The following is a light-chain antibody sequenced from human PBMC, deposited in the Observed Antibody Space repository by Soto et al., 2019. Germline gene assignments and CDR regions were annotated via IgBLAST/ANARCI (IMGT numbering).Light chain of an antibody. V-gene: IGKV3-20*01. CDR1: QSVSSSY. CDR2: GAS. J-gene: IGKJ1*01. Sequence: EIVLTQSPGTLSLSPCERATLSCRASQSVSSSYLAWYQQKPGQAPRLLIHGASSRATGIPDRFSGSGSGTDFTLTISRLEPEDFAVYYCQQYGSSPWTFGQGTKVDIK. CDR3: QQYGSSPWT.